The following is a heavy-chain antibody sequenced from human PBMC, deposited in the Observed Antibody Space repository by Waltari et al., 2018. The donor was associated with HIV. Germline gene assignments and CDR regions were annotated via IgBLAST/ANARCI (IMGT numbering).Heavy chain of an antibody. CDR2: ISVYNGNT. Sequence: QVQLVQSGAEVKKPGASVKVSCKASGYTFTNYEIGWVRQAPGQGLEWMGWISVYNGNTNYTQKMQGRVTLTTDTSKNIAYMELRSLRYDDKAVYYCARFLAVPAASNYMDVWGKGTTVTVSS. V-gene: IGHV1-18*01. CDR1: GYTFTNYE. J-gene: IGHJ6*03. D-gene: IGHD2-2*01. CDR3: ARFLAVPAASNYMDV.